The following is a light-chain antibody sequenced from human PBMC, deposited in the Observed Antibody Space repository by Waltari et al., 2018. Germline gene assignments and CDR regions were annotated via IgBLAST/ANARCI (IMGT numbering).Light chain of an antibody. Sequence: DIQMTQSPSSLSASVGDRVTITCQASQDISNYLNWYQQKPGKAPKLLIYDASNLETGVPSRFSESGSGTDFTFTISSLQPEDIATYYCQQYDNLLSFTFGPGTKVDIK. CDR2: DAS. V-gene: IGKV1-33*01. CDR3: QQYDNLLSFT. J-gene: IGKJ3*01. CDR1: QDISNY.